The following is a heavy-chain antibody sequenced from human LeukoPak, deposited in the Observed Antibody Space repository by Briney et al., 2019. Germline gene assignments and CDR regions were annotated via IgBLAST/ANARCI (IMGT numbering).Heavy chain of an antibody. D-gene: IGHD5-12*01. CDR3: ARHTTTFYFDY. Sequence: SETLSLACTVSGGSISSYYWSWIRQPPGKGLEWIGYIYYSGSTNYNPSLKSQVTISVDTSKNQFSLKLSSVTAADTAVYYCARHTTTFYFDYWGQGTLVTVSS. CDR1: GGSISSYY. CDR2: IYYSGST. J-gene: IGHJ4*02. V-gene: IGHV4-59*08.